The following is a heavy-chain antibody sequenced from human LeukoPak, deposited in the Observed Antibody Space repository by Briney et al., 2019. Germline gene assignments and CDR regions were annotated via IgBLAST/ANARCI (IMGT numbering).Heavy chain of an antibody. CDR2: ISYDGSNK. CDR1: GFTFSSYW. Sequence: GGSLRLSCAASGFTFSSYWLTWVRQAPGKGLEWVAVISYDGSNKYYADSVKGRFTISRDNSKNTLYLQMNSLRAEDTAVYYCAKEVGATNDAFDIWGQGTMVTVSS. J-gene: IGHJ3*02. V-gene: IGHV3-30*18. D-gene: IGHD1-26*01. CDR3: AKEVGATNDAFDI.